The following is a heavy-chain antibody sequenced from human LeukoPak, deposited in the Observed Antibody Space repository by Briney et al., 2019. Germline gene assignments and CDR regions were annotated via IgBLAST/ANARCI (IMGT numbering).Heavy chain of an antibody. CDR3: ARGMTASAFDY. Sequence: GGSLRLSCAASGFTFSSYGMHWVRQAPGKGLEWVAVIWYDGSNKYYADSVKGRFTVSRDNAKNSSYLQINSLRADDTALYYCARGMTASAFDYWGQGTPVTVSS. J-gene: IGHJ4*02. V-gene: IGHV3-33*01. CDR1: GFTFSSYG. D-gene: IGHD5-18*01. CDR2: IWYDGSNK.